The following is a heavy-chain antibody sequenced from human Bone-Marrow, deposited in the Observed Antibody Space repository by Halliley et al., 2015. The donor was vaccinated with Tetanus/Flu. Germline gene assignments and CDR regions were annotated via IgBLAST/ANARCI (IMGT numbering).Heavy chain of an antibody. V-gene: IGHV3-21*06. CDR3: VRRSRLQLVGFLEH. Sequence: WISAIGSGSSFIRYADSVKDRFTVSRDNAKNSQYLEMRSLRPEDTAVYYCVRRSRLQLVGFLEHWGQGTVVTVSS. J-gene: IGHJ4*02. D-gene: IGHD3-3*01. CDR2: IGSGSSFI.